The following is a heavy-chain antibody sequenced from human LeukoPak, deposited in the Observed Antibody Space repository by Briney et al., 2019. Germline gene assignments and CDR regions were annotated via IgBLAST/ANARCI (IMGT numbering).Heavy chain of an antibody. V-gene: IGHV4-34*01. CDR1: GGSFSGYY. J-gene: IGHJ4*02. D-gene: IGHD3-22*01. Sequence: SETLSLTCAVYGGSFSGYYWSWIRQPPGKGLEWIGEINHSGSTNYNPSLKSRVTISVDTSKNQFSLKLGSVTAADTAVYYCARERSYYDRAFDYWGQGTLVTVSS. CDR3: ARERSYYDRAFDY. CDR2: INHSGST.